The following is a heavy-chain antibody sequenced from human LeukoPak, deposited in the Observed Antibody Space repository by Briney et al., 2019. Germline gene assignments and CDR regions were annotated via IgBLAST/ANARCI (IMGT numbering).Heavy chain of an antibody. CDR1: GFTFSSYW. Sequence: GGSLRLSCAAAGFTFSSYWMHWVRQVPGKGLVWVSRVNPGGSSTAYADSVKGRFTISRDNAKNTLYLQMDSLRAEDTGVYYCARSNQADDYWGQGTLVTVSS. D-gene: IGHD1-14*01. V-gene: IGHV3-74*01. CDR2: VNPGGSST. CDR3: ARSNQADDY. J-gene: IGHJ4*02.